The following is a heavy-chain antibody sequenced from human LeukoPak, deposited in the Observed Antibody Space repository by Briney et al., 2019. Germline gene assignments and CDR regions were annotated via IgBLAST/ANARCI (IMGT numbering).Heavy chain of an antibody. J-gene: IGHJ6*03. Sequence: LSLTCTVSGGSISSGDYYMSWIRQAPGKGLEWVSYISSSGSTIYYADSVKGRFTISRDNAKNSLYLQMNSLRAEDTAVYYCATNFLYYYGSGSSYYYMDVWGKGTTVTVSS. CDR1: GGSISSGDYY. CDR3: ATNFLYYYGSGSSYYYMDV. D-gene: IGHD3-10*01. CDR2: ISSSGSTI. V-gene: IGHV3-11*04.